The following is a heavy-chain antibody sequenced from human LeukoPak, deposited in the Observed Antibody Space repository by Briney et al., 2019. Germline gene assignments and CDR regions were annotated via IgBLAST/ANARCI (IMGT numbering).Heavy chain of an antibody. J-gene: IGHJ4*02. V-gene: IGHV5-51*01. D-gene: IGHD5-24*01. Sequence: GESLKISCKGSGYSFTSYWIGWVRQMPGKGLEWMGIIYPGDSDTRYSPSFQGQVTISADKSISTAYLQWSSLKASDTAMYYCARHAREMATIPYFDYWGQGTLVTVSS. CDR1: GYSFTSYW. CDR3: ARHAREMATIPYFDY. CDR2: IYPGDSDT.